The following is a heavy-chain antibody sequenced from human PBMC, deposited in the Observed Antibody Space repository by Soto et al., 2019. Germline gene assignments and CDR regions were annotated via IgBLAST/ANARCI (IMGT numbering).Heavy chain of an antibody. CDR3: AKDVVREYCSGGSCYFPPGFDY. Sequence: GGSLRLSCAASGFTFDDYAMHWVRQAPGKGLEWVSGISWNSGSIGYADSVKGRFTISRDNAKNSLYLQMNSLRAEDTALYYCAKDVVREYCSGGSCYFPPGFDYWGQGTLVTVSS. D-gene: IGHD2-15*01. J-gene: IGHJ4*02. CDR2: ISWNSGSI. V-gene: IGHV3-9*01. CDR1: GFTFDDYA.